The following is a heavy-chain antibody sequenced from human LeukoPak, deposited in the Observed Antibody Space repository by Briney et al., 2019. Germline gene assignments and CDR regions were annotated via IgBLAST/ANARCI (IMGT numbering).Heavy chain of an antibody. V-gene: IGHV7-4-1*02. D-gene: IGHD6-19*01. J-gene: IGHJ4*02. CDR1: RYTFTSYA. CDR3: ARAQYSSGCYSFDY. CDR2: INTNTGNP. Sequence: ASVKVSCKASRYTFTSYAMNWVRQAPGQGLEWMGWINTNTGNPTYAQGFTGRFVFSLDTSVSTAYLQISSLKAEDTAVYYCARAQYSSGCYSFDYWGQGTLVTVSS.